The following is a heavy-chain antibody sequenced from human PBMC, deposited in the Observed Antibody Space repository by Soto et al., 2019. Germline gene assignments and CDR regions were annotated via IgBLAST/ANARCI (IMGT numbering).Heavy chain of an antibody. V-gene: IGHV5-51*01. D-gene: IGHD3-10*01. Sequence: GESLKISCKASGYIFSTNWIAWVRHVPGKGLEWMGSIFPADSDIRYNPSFQGQVTISVDKSIDTAYLQWSSLKASDTGTFYCAKHNYFGSGSSFYYYSSDIWGQGTTVTVSS. CDR2: IFPADSDI. J-gene: IGHJ6*02. CDR1: GYIFSTNW. CDR3: AKHNYFGSGSSFYYYSSDI.